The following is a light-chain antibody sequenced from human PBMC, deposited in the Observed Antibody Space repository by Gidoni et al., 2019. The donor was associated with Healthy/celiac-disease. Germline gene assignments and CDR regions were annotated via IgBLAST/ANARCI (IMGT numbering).Light chain of an antibody. CDR3: QQYYSTPPALT. Sequence: DILMTQSPDSLAVSLGERVTITCKSSQSVLYSSNNKNYLAWYQQKPGQPPKLLIYWASTRESGVPDRYSGRGSGKDFTITISSMQAEDVAVYYCQQYYSTPPALTFGGGTKVEIK. J-gene: IGKJ4*01. CDR1: QSVLYSSNNKNY. V-gene: IGKV4-1*01. CDR2: WAS.